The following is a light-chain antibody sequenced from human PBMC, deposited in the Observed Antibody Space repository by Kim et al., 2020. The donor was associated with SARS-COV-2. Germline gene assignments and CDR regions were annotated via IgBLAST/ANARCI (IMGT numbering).Light chain of an antibody. CDR2: GKN. CDR1: SLRSYY. CDR3: NSRDSNDNVV. V-gene: IGLV3-19*01. Sequence: SSKLTQDPAVSVALGQTVRITCQGDSLRSYYATWYQQKPGQAPIIVIYGKNNRPSGIPDRFSGSSSGNTASLTITGTQAGDEADYYCNSRDSNDNVVFGGGTKVTVL. J-gene: IGLJ2*01.